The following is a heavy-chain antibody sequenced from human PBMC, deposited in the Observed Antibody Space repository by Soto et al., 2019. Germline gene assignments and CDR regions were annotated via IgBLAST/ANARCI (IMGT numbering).Heavy chain of an antibody. J-gene: IGHJ4*02. CDR1: GGYISRNY. V-gene: IGHV4-59*08. CDR3: ARLGYSSSWAD. D-gene: IGHD6-13*01. Sequence: QVQLQESGPGLLKPSETLSLTWTVSGGYISRNYWGWIRQPPGKGLEWIGYMYYSGSTNYNPSLKSRVTISVDTSKNHFSLKLNSVTAADTAVYYCARLGYSSSWADWGQGTLVTVSS. CDR2: MYYSGST.